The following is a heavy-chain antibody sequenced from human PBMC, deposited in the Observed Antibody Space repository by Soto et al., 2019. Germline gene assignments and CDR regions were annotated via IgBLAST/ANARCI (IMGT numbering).Heavy chain of an antibody. Sequence: GGSLRLSCAASGFSFSSYSMNWVRQAPGKGLEWVSFISSSGVIYYADSVKGRFSISRDNSKNTLYLQLNSLGAEDTAVYYCAKDKPAAGSQWLVPIWGRGTLVTVSS. J-gene: IGHJ4*02. CDR1: GFSFSSYS. CDR2: ISSSGVI. V-gene: IGHV3-48*01. D-gene: IGHD6-19*01. CDR3: AKDKPAAGSQWLVPI.